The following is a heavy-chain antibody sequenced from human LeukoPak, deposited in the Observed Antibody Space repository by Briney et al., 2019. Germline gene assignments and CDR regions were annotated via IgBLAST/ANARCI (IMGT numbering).Heavy chain of an antibody. CDR2: ISSSSSYI. V-gene: IGHV3-21*01. Sequence: GGSLRPSCVASGFTFSSYSMNWVRQAPGKGLEWVSSISSSSSYIYYADSVKGRFTISRDDAKNSLYLQMSSLRAEDTAVFYCASWGSGTNVNWGQGTLVTVSS. CDR1: GFTFSSYS. CDR3: ASWGSGTNVN. D-gene: IGHD1-26*01. J-gene: IGHJ4*02.